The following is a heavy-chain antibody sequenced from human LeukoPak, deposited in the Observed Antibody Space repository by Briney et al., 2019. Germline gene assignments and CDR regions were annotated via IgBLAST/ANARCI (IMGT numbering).Heavy chain of an antibody. D-gene: IGHD3-22*01. Sequence: SKTLSLTCTVSGGSITGYYWNWIRQPAGQGLEWLGRVYSSGVGNYNPSLTSRVTMSVDTSENQFSLKLTSLTAADTAVYYCAREEFLHEIDSSGYFVYWGQGTLVTVSS. J-gene: IGHJ4*02. V-gene: IGHV4-4*07. CDR2: VYSSGVG. CDR3: AREEFLHEIDSSGYFVY. CDR1: GGSITGYY.